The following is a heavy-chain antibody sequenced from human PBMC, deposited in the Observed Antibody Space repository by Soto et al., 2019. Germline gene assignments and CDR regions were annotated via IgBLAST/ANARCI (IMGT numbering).Heavy chain of an antibody. J-gene: IGHJ5*02. CDR3: AREGDSSGWYNWFDP. CDR2: ISSSSSTT. CDR1: GFTLSSYS. D-gene: IGHD3-22*01. Sequence: VSLRLSCAASGFTLSSYSMNWVRQAPGKGLEWVSYISSSSSTTYYADSVKGRFTISRDSAKNSLYLQMNSLRAEDTAVYYCAREGDSSGWYNWFDPWGQGTLVTVSS. V-gene: IGHV3-48*01.